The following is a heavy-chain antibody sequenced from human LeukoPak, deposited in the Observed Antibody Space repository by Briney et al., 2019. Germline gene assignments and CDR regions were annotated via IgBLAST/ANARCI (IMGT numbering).Heavy chain of an antibody. CDR1: GGSISSYY. CDR3: ARDCGYSSSWAVDY. J-gene: IGHJ4*02. CDR2: IYYSGST. V-gene: IGHV4-39*07. D-gene: IGHD6-13*01. Sequence: SETLSLTCTVSGGSISSYYWGWIRQPPGKGLEWIGSIYYSGSTYYNPSLKSRVTISVDTSKNQFSLKLSSVTAADTAVYYCARDCGYSSSWAVDYWSQGTLVTVSS.